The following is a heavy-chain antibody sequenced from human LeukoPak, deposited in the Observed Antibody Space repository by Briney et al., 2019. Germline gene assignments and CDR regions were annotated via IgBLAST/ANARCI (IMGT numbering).Heavy chain of an antibody. D-gene: IGHD6-25*01. Sequence: SETLSLTCTVSGGSISSSSYYWSWIRQPPGKGLEWIGYIYYSGSTNYNPSLKSRVTISVDTSKNQFSLKLSSVTAADTAVYYCARVQRDYYGMDVWGQGTTVTVSS. CDR1: GGSISSSSYY. CDR2: IYYSGST. J-gene: IGHJ6*02. V-gene: IGHV4-61*01. CDR3: ARVQRDYYGMDV.